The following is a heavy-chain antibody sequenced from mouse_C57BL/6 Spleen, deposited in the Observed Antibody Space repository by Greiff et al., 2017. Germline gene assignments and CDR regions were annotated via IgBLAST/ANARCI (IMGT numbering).Heavy chain of an antibody. CDR3: ARSLRNYAMDY. CDR2: ISNGGGST. J-gene: IGHJ4*01. Sequence: EVMLVESGGGLVQPGGSLKLSCAASGFTFSDYYLYWVRQTPEKRLEWVAYISNGGGSTYYPDTVKGRFTISRDNAKNTLYLQMSRLKSEDTAMYYCARSLRNYAMDYWGQGTSVTVSS. CDR1: GFTFSDYY. V-gene: IGHV5-12*01. D-gene: IGHD1-1*01.